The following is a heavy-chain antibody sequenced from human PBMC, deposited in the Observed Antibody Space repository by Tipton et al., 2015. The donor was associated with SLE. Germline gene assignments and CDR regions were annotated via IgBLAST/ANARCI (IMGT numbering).Heavy chain of an antibody. J-gene: IGHJ5*02. Sequence: SLRLSCAASGFIFSTYAMHWVRQAPGKGLEWVAVISFDGSNKYSADSVKGRFTISRDNSKNTLYLQMNSLTTGDTAVYYCARDPIVASVQDWFDPWGQGTLVTVSS. CDR3: ARDPIVASVQDWFDP. D-gene: IGHD2-21*01. CDR2: ISFDGSNK. V-gene: IGHV3-30*14. CDR1: GFIFSTYA.